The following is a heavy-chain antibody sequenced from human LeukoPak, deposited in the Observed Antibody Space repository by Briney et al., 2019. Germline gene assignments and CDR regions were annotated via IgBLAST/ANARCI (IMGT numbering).Heavy chain of an antibody. CDR2: ICDEGRNK. Sequence: AGGSLRFSGAASGLTFSSYGRDWVRQAPGKGLEGGADICDEGRNKDYADSVKGRFTISRDNSKNTLYLQMNSLRAEDTAVYYCARDATGWSPLDYWGQGTLVTVSS. J-gene: IGHJ4*02. CDR1: GLTFSSYG. CDR3: ARDATGWSPLDY. V-gene: IGHV3-33*01. D-gene: IGHD6-19*01.